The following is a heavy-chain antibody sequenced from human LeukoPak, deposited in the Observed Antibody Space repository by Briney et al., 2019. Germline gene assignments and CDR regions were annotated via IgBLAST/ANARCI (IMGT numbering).Heavy chain of an antibody. D-gene: IGHD6-13*01. CDR1: GFTFDDYG. CDR2: INWNGGST. J-gene: IGHJ5*02. Sequence: GGSLRLSCAASGFTFDDYGMSWVRQAPGKGLEWVSGINWNGGSTGYADSVKGRFTISRDNAKNSLYLQMNSLRAEDTALYYCARDFGSSWSGDWFDPWGQETLVTVSS. CDR3: ARDFGSSWSGDWFDP. V-gene: IGHV3-20*04.